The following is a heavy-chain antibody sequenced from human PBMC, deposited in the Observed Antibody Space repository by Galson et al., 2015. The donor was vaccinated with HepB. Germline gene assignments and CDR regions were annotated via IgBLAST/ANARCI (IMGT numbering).Heavy chain of an antibody. Sequence: SLRLSCAASGFTFSSYSMNWVRQAPGKGLEWVSYISSSSSTIYYADSVKGRFTISRDNGKNPLYLQMNSLRDEDTAVYYCARAGVYYGSGSYIPPDYYYGMDVWGQGTTVTVSS. V-gene: IGHV3-48*02. CDR1: GFTFSSYS. J-gene: IGHJ6*02. CDR3: ARAGVYYGSGSYIPPDYYYGMDV. CDR2: ISSSSSTI. D-gene: IGHD3-10*01.